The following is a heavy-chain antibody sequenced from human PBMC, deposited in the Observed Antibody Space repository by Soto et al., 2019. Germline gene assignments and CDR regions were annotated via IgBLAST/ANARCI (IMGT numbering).Heavy chain of an antibody. D-gene: IGHD6-13*01. V-gene: IGHV4-59*12. CDR2: IYYSGST. Sequence: SETLSLTCTVSGGSISSYYWSWIRQPPGNGLEWIGYIYYSGSTNYNPSLKSRVTISVDTSKNQFSLKLSSVTAADTAVYYCARERQQLVPYYYYYYMDVWGKGTTVTVSS. J-gene: IGHJ6*03. CDR3: ARERQQLVPYYYYYYMDV. CDR1: GGSISSYY.